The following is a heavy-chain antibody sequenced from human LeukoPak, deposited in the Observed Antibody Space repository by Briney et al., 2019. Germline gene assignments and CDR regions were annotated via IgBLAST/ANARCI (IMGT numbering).Heavy chain of an antibody. Sequence: ASVKVSCKPSVGTFSSYAISWVRQDPGQGLEWMGGIIPIFVTANYAQKFEGKVTITTDESTSTAYMELSSLRSEDTAVYYCASLYVDRQNPYYYFYMDVWGKGTTVTVSS. CDR2: IIPIFVTA. D-gene: IGHD2-8*01. V-gene: IGHV1-69*05. J-gene: IGHJ6*03. CDR1: VGTFSSYA. CDR3: ASLYVDRQNPYYYFYMDV.